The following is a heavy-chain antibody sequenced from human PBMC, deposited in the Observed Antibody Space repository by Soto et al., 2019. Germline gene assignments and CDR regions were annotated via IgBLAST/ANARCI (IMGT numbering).Heavy chain of an antibody. J-gene: IGHJ4*02. V-gene: IGHV3-74*01. Sequence: EVQLVESGGGLVQPGGSLRLSCVASGFTFNIYWMHWVRQAPGKGLEWVSRIDNDGSATTYGDSLKGRFTISRDNAKNTLFLQMNTLRVDDTAVYYCATDNWNSYWGQGTLVTVSS. CDR2: IDNDGSAT. CDR3: ATDNWNSY. D-gene: IGHD1-1*01. CDR1: GFTFNIYW.